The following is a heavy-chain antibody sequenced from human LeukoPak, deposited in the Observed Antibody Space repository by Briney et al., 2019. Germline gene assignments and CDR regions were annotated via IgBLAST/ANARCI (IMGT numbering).Heavy chain of an antibody. Sequence: SQSLSLTCTVSARSISSGGYYWSWIRRHAGKGLEWIGYMYDRGSTYYNPSLKSRVTISVDTSKNQFSLKLSSVTAADTAVYYCARADDSSGSGEWNYFDYWGQGTLVTVSS. D-gene: IGHD3-22*01. CDR2: MYDRGST. CDR1: ARSISSGGYY. CDR3: ARADDSSGSGEWNYFDY. V-gene: IGHV4-31*03. J-gene: IGHJ4*02.